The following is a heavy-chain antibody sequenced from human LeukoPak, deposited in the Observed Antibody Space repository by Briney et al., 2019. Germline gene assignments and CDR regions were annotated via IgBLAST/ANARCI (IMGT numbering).Heavy chain of an antibody. CDR1: GFTFSSYA. V-gene: IGHV3-23*01. CDR2: LTSSGGGT. J-gene: IGHJ4*02. D-gene: IGHD6-19*01. CDR3: GRGGIALAGLDY. Sequence: GGSLILSCAASGFTFSSYAMSWVRQAPGKGLEWVSSLTSSGGGTYYADSVKGRFTISRDNSKNTPYLQMNSLRVEDTAVYYCGRGGIALAGLDYWGQGTLVTVSS.